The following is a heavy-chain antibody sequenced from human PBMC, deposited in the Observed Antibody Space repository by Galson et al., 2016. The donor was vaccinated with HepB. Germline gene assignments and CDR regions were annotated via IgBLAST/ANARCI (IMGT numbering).Heavy chain of an antibody. Sequence: GGSVSGGDDHWTWIRQPPGKGLEWIGYISYNGRTYYNPSLKSRISISKDTSKNQFSLTLTSVTAADTAVYYCARAAGHEYYFYGMEVWGQGTTVTVSS. CDR2: ISYNGRT. CDR3: ARAAGHEYYFYGMEV. J-gene: IGHJ6*02. V-gene: IGHV4-30-4*01. D-gene: IGHD6-13*01. CDR1: GGSVSGGDDH.